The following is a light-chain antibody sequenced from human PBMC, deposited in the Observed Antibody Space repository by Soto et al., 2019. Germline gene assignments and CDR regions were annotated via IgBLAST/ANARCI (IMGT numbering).Light chain of an antibody. V-gene: IGLV1-47*02. CDR2: SNA. CDR3: AAWDDSLSGWV. Sequence: QSVVTQPPSASGTPGQRVTISCSGSSSNIGNNFVYWYKQLPGTAPKLLIFSNAQRPSGVPDRFSGSKSGTSASLAISGLRSEDEADYYCAAWDDSLSGWVFGGGTKLTVL. J-gene: IGLJ3*02. CDR1: SSNIGNNF.